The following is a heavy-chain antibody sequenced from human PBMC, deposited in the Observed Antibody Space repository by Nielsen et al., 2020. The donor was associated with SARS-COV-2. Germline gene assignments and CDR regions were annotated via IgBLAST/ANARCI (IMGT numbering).Heavy chain of an antibody. J-gene: IGHJ4*02. CDR3: ARDEDSSSSSPLDY. CDR2: FYWNGGST. V-gene: IGHV3-20*04. CDR1: GFTFDDYG. D-gene: IGHD6-13*01. Sequence: GESLKISCAASGFTFDDYGMSWVRQAPGKGLEWVSGFYWNGGSTGYADAVKGRFTISRDNAKNSLYLQMNSLRAEDTAVYYCARDEDSSSSSPLDYWGQGTLVTVSS.